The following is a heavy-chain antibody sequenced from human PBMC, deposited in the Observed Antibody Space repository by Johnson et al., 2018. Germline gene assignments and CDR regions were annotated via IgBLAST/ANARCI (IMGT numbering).Heavy chain of an antibody. CDR1: GFTLSSYG. V-gene: IGHV3-30*18. J-gene: IGHJ6*03. Sequence: QVQLVQSGGGLVKPGGSLRLSCAASGFTLSSYGMHWVRQAPGKGLEWVAVISYDGSNKYYADSVKGRFTISRDNSKNTLYLQMNSLRAEDTAVYYCAKGAMNFVYYYYYMDVWGKGTTVTVSS. CDR2: ISYDGSNK. D-gene: IGHD2-2*01. CDR3: AKGAMNFVYYYYYMDV.